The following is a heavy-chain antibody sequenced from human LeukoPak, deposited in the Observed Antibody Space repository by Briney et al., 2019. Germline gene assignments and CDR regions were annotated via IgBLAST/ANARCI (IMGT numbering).Heavy chain of an antibody. V-gene: IGHV3-23*01. D-gene: IGHD4-23*01. CDR3: AKGSARRWFWYFDY. J-gene: IGHJ4*02. Sequence: GGSLRLSCAASGFTFSTYAMSWVRQIPGKGLEWVSAISGSDDGTYYADSVKGRLTISRDNSKNTLYLQMNSLRAEDTAVYYCAKGSARRWFWYFDYWGQGTLVTVSS. CDR1: GFTFSTYA. CDR2: ISGSDDGT.